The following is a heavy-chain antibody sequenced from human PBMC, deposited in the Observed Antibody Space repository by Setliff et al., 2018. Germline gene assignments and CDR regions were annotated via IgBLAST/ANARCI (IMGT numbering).Heavy chain of an antibody. CDR1: GYTFTSYA. CDR2: INAGNGNT. Sequence: ASVKVSCKASGYTFTSYAMHWVRQAPGQRLEWMGWINAGNGNTKYSQKFQGRVTITRDTSASTAYMELSSLRSEDTAVYYCATHGGYYYDSSGSFGAYWGQGTLVPSPQ. CDR3: ATHGGYYYDSSGSFGAY. J-gene: IGHJ4*02. D-gene: IGHD3-22*01. V-gene: IGHV1-3*01.